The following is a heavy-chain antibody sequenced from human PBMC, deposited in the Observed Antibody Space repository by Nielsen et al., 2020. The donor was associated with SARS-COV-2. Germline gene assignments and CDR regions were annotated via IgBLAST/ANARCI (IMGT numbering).Heavy chain of an antibody. CDR3: TRRNWNDDTFDY. CDR1: GFTFSGSA. J-gene: IGHJ4*02. Sequence: GGSLRLSCAASGFTFSGSAMHWVRQASGKGLEWVGRIRSKANSYATAYAASVKGRFTISRDDSKNTAYLQMNSLKTEDTAVYYCTRRNWNDDTFDYWGQGTLVTVSP. V-gene: IGHV3-73*01. CDR2: IRSKANSYAT. D-gene: IGHD1-1*01.